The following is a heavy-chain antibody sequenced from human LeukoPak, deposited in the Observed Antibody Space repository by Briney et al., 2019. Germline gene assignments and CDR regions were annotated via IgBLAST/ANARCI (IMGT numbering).Heavy chain of an antibody. CDR3: VRVGDYYDNSGYCPS. V-gene: IGHV3-7*04. Sequence: PGGSLRLSCAGSGITLSSYWMSWVRQAPGKGLEWVAIINREGTEKYYLDSVTGRFTVSRDNAKNSLFLQMNSLRAEDTSIYYCVRVGDYYDNSGYCPSWGQGTLVTVSS. CDR1: GITLSSYW. CDR2: INREGTEK. D-gene: IGHD3-22*01. J-gene: IGHJ4*02.